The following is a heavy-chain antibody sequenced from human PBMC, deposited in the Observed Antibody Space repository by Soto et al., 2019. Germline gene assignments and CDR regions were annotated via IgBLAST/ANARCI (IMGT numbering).Heavy chain of an antibody. D-gene: IGHD6-6*01. J-gene: IGHJ5*02. Sequence: SETLSLTCTVSGGSISSGDYYWSWIRQPPGKGLEWIGYIYYSGSTYYNPSLKSRVTISLDTSKNQFSLKLSSVTAADTAVYYCAGMARIPARPYNWFDPWGQGTLVTVSS. CDR2: IYYSGST. CDR3: AGMARIPARPYNWFDP. V-gene: IGHV4-30-4*01. CDR1: GGSISSGDYY.